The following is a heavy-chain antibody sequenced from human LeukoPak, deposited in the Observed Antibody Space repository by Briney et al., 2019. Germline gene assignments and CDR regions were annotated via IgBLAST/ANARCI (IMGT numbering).Heavy chain of an antibody. CDR3: AREVYYYDSSGYPVYNWFDP. Sequence: SETLSLTCTVSGGSISSGVYYWSWLRQHPGKGLEWIGYIYYSGSTYYNPSLKSRVTISVDTSKNQFSLKLSSVTAADTAVYYCAREVYYYDSSGYPVYNWFDPWGQGTLVTVSS. CDR1: GGSISSGVYY. J-gene: IGHJ5*02. V-gene: IGHV4-31*03. D-gene: IGHD3-22*01. CDR2: IYYSGST.